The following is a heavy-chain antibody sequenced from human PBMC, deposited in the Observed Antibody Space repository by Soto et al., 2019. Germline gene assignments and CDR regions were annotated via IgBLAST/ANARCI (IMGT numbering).Heavy chain of an antibody. J-gene: IGHJ5*02. CDR3: ARVGAEDWFDP. V-gene: IGHV4-59*01. D-gene: IGHD1-26*01. CDR2: IYYSGST. CDR1: GGSISSYY. Sequence: QVQLQESGPGLVKPSETLSLTCTVSGGSISSYYWSWIRQPPGKGLEWIGYIYYSGSTNYNPSLKSRVTLSVDTAKNQFSLKLSSVTAADTAVYYCARVGAEDWFDPWGQGTLVTVSS.